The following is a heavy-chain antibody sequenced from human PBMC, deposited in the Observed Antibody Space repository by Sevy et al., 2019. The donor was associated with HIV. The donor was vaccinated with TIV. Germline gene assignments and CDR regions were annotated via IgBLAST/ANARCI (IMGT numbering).Heavy chain of an antibody. CDR3: ARWGLDQQWLAPFVF. CDR2: ISTSGSPK. J-gene: IGHJ4*02. V-gene: IGHV3-11*04. CDR1: GFTFSAYY. Sequence: GGSLRLSCAASGFTFSAYYMTWIRQAPGKGLEWVSYISTSGSPKHYADSVKGRFTISRDNAKNSLYLQMNSLRVDDTAVYYSARWGLDQQWLAPFVFWGPGILVTLSS. D-gene: IGHD6-19*01.